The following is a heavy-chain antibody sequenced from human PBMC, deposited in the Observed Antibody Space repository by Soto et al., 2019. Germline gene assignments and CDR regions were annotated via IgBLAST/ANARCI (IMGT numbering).Heavy chain of an antibody. D-gene: IGHD4-17*01. CDR3: ARDAVTNNYYYYGMDV. J-gene: IGHJ6*02. CDR2: IWYDGSNK. V-gene: IGHV3-33*01. Sequence: QVQLVESGGGVVQPGRSLRLSCAASGFTFSSYGMHWVRQAPGKGLEWVAVIWYDGSNKYYADSVKGRFTISRDNSKNTVYLQMNSLRAEDTAVYYCARDAVTNNYYYYGMDVWGQGTTVTVSS. CDR1: GFTFSSYG.